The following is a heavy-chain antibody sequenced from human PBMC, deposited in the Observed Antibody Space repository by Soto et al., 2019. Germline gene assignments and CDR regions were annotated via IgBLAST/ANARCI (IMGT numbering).Heavy chain of an antibody. CDR2: IYYTGTT. CDR1: GGSISSSSYY. Sequence: SETLSLTCTVSGGSISSSSYYWGRIRQPPGKGLEWTASIYYTGTTYYNPSLKGPVTTSVATSQNQFSLKLSAVTAATTAVYYCARSTSGWAAAFDYWGQGTLVTVSS. V-gene: IGHV4-39*01. D-gene: IGHD6-19*01. CDR3: ARSTSGWAAAFDY. J-gene: IGHJ4*02.